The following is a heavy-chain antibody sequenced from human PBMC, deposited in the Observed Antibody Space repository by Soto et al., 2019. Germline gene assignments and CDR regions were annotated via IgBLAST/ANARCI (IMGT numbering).Heavy chain of an antibody. D-gene: IGHD1-26*01. V-gene: IGHV5-51*01. CDR2: IYPYDSDT. CDR3: ARGPTTAYDQWGY. J-gene: IGHJ4*02. Sequence: HGESLKISCKASGFSFTNYWIAWVRQMPGKGLEWMGIIYPYDSDTRYSPSFRGQVTISADKSISTAYLQWSSLKASDTAMYYCARGPTTAYDQWGYWGQGTLATVSS. CDR1: GFSFTNYW.